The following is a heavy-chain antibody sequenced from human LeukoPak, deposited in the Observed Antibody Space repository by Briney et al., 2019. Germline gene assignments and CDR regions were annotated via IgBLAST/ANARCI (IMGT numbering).Heavy chain of an antibody. V-gene: IGHV3-74*01. CDR2: VVNDGGTT. J-gene: IGHJ4*02. D-gene: IGHD2-15*01. CDR3: ARDYPHRRLHFDY. Sequence: PGGSLRLSCAASGFTFSDYWMHWVRQAPGKGLVWVSRVVNDGGTTHYADSVRGRFTISRDNAKNTLYLQMNSLRAEDTAVYYCARDYPHRRLHFDYRGQGTLVTVSS. CDR1: GFTFSDYW.